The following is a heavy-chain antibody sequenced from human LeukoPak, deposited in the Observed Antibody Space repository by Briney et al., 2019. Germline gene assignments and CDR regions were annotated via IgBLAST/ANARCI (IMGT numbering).Heavy chain of an antibody. V-gene: IGHV3-30*03. CDR2: ISYDGSNK. Sequence: GGSLRLSCAASGFTFSSYGVHWVRQAPGKGLEWVAVISYDGSNKYYVDSVKGRFTISRDNSKDTLYLQMNSLRAEDTAVYYCAQAPIVVVTANLQSHFDYWGQGTLVTVSS. J-gene: IGHJ4*02. CDR1: GFTFSSYG. D-gene: IGHD2-21*02. CDR3: AQAPIVVVTANLQSHFDY.